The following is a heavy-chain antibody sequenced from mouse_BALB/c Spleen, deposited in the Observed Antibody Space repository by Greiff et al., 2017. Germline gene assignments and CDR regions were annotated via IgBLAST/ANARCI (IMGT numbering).Heavy chain of an antibody. D-gene: IGHD1-2*01. CDR3: ARRESHYCFDY. J-gene: IGHJ2*01. CDR2: IYPGSGST. Sequence: QVQLQQPGAELVKPGTSVKLSCKASGYNFTSYWINWVKLRPGQGLEWIGDIYPGSGSTNYNEKFKSKATLTVDTSSSTAYMQLSSLASEDSALYDSARRESHYCFDYWGQGTTLTVSA. CDR1: GYNFTSYW. V-gene: IGHV1-55*01.